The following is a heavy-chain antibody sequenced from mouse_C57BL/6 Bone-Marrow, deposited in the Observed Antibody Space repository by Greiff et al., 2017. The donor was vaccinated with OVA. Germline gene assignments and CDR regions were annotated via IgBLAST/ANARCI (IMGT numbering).Heavy chain of an antibody. J-gene: IGHJ3*01. V-gene: IGHV1-72*01. CDR2: IGPNSGGT. Sequence: QVQLQQPGAELVKPGASVKLSCKASGYTFTSYWMHWVKQRPGRGLEWIGRIGPNSGGTKYNEKFKSKATLTVDKPSSTAYMQLSSLTSEDSAVYYCASSGYDYEFAYWGQGTLVTVSA. CDR1: GYTFTSYW. D-gene: IGHD2-4*01. CDR3: ASSGYDYEFAY.